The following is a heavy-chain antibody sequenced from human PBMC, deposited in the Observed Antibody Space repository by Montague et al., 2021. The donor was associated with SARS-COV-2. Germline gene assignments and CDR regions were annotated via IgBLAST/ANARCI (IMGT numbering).Heavy chain of an antibody. CDR2: INHRGTS. CDR1: GGSSSDNY. J-gene: IGHJ4*02. CDR3: ARGRQHFNMIVVVMTGGEYYFDY. V-gene: IGHV4-34*01. D-gene: IGHD3-22*01. Sequence: ETRSLTCAVYGGSSSDNYWSWIRKPPGKGLEWIGEINHRGTSNYNPSLKSRVSISVDTSKNQFSLYLGSVTAADTAVYYCARGRQHFNMIVVVMTGGEYYFDYWGQGTLVTVSS.